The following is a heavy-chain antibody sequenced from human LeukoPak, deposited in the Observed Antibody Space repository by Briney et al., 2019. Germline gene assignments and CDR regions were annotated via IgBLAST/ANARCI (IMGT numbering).Heavy chain of an antibody. D-gene: IGHD5-12*01. CDR1: GLTFSTYA. Sequence: PGGSLRLSCAASGLTFSTYAMTWVRQAPGKGLEWVSAISGGGDYTYYADSVKGRFTISRDNAKNSLYLQMNSLRAEDTAIYYCARIMVATTREAFDYWGQGTRVTVSS. CDR3: ARIMVATTREAFDY. J-gene: IGHJ4*02. CDR2: ISGGGDYT. V-gene: IGHV3-23*01.